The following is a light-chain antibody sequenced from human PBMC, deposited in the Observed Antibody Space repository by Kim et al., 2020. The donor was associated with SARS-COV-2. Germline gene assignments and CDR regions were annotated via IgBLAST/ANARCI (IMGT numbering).Light chain of an antibody. CDR1: STDVGRYNL. CDR2: EVS. CDR3: CSYAGSGTFL. V-gene: IGLV2-23*02. Sequence: QSALTQPASVSGSLGQSITISCTGTSTDVGRYNLVSWYQQHPDKAPKLLIYEVSKRPSGVSNRFSGSKSGNTASLTISGLQADDEADYYCCSYAGSGTFLFGGGTQLTVL. J-gene: IGLJ2*01.